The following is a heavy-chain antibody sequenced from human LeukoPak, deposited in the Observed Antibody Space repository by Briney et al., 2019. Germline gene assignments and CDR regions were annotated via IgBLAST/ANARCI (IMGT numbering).Heavy chain of an antibody. CDR1: GYTFTSYD. Sequence: GASVKVSCKASGYTFTSYDINWVRQATGQGLEWMGWMNPNSGNTGYAQKFQGRVTITRNTSISTAYMELSSLRTEDTAVYYCAREPNWNYGGYDYWGQGTLVTVSS. D-gene: IGHD1-7*01. CDR2: MNPNSGNT. CDR3: AREPNWNYGGYDY. V-gene: IGHV1-8*01. J-gene: IGHJ4*02.